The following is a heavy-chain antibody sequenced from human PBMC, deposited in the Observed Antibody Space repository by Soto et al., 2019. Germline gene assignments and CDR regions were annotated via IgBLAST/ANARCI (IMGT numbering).Heavy chain of an antibody. CDR2: IYYSGST. CDR3: ARVYYDAFDI. Sequence: SETLSLTCAVSGGSISSYYWSWIRQPPGKGLEWIGYIYYSGSTNYNPSLKSRVTISVDTSKNQFSLKLSSVTAADTAVYYCARVYYDAFDIWGQGTMVTVSS. V-gene: IGHV4-59*01. D-gene: IGHD3-10*01. J-gene: IGHJ3*02. CDR1: GGSISSYY.